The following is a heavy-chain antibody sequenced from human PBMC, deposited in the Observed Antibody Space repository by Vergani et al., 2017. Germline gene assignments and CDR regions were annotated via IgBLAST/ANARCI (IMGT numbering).Heavy chain of an antibody. J-gene: IGHJ6*02. CDR3: ARERKSAADADYYYGMDV. CDR1: GGTFSSYA. Sequence: QVQLVQSGAEVKKPGSSVKVSCKASGGTFSSYAISWVRQAPGQGLEWMGRIIPIFGTANYAQKFQGRVTITADESTSTAYMELSSLRSEDTAVYYCARERKSAADADYYYGMDVWGQGTTVTVSS. CDR2: IIPIFGTA. V-gene: IGHV1-69*18. D-gene: IGHD6-13*01.